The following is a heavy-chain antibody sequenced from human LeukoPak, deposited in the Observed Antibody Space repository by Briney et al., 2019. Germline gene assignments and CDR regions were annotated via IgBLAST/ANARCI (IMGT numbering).Heavy chain of an antibody. CDR1: GFAFSVSA. Sequence: PGGSLRLSCSASGFAFSVSAMQWVRQPPGKGLEYVSAISHDGVTTYYADSVKGRFTISRDNSKNTLYLQMSSLRPDDTAVYYCVTLAVAGYCGQGTVVTVSS. J-gene: IGHJ4*02. V-gene: IGHV3-64D*09. CDR3: VTLAVAGY. D-gene: IGHD6-19*01. CDR2: ISHDGVTT.